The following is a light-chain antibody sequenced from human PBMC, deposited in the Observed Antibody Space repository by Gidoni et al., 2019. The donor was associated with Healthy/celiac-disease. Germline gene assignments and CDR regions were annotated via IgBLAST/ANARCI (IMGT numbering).Light chain of an antibody. Sequence: QAGLTQPPSVSKGLRQSATLTCTGNSNIVGNQGAAWLQQHQGHPPKLLSYRNNNRPSGISERFSASRSGNTASLTITRLQPEDEADYYCSALDSSLSAWVFGGGTKLTVL. CDR1: SNIVGNQG. J-gene: IGLJ3*02. CDR2: RNN. V-gene: IGLV10-54*02. CDR3: SALDSSLSAWV.